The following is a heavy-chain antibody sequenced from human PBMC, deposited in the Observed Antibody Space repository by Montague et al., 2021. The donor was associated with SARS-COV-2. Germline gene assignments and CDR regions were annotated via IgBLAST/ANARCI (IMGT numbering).Heavy chain of an antibody. CDR1: GVSVTDYY. CDR3: VRHPHYDGLNGPPDF. V-gene: IGHV4-59*08. J-gene: IGHJ4*02. CDR2: VLYNKGT. Sequence: SETRSLTCTVSGVSVTDYYWSWIRQPPGKGLEWVGDVLYNKGTNLNPSLKSRVAISVDTSKNHFSLRLTSVTAADTALYYCVRHPHYDGLNGPPDFWDQGTLVTVSS. D-gene: IGHD3-9*01.